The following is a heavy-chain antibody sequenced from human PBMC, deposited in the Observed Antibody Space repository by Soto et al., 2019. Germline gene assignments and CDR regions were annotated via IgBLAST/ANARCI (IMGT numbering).Heavy chain of an antibody. CDR1: GYSFTSYW. CDR2: IDPTDSYT. CDR3: SRARHYPDASGYYSDY. J-gene: IGHJ4*02. D-gene: IGHD3-22*01. Sequence: EVQLVPSGAEVKKPGESLRISCKGSGYSFTSYWISWVRQMPGKGLEWMGRIDPTDSYTNFSPSFQGHVTISADKSFNTAYLQWSSLKASDTAIYYCSRARHYPDASGYYSDYWGQGTLVTVSS. V-gene: IGHV5-10-1*01.